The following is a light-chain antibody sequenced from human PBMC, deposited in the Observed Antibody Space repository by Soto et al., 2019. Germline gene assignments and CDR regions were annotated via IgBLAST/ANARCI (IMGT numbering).Light chain of an antibody. CDR1: QSLSGW. V-gene: IGKV1-5*03. CDR3: QQYKSYSYT. J-gene: IGKJ2*01. Sequence: DIQMTQSHASLSASVGDRVTITCRAIQSLSGWLAWYQQKPGKAPNLLIYKASTLESGVPSRFSGNGSGTEITLTISSLQSDDFATYYCQQYKSYSYTFGQGTKVEIK. CDR2: KAS.